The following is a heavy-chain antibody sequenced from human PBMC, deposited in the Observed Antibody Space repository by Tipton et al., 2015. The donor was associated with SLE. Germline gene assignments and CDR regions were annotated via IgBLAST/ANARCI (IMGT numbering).Heavy chain of an antibody. Sequence: TLSLTCTVSGASVSSGSYYWSWIRQSAGKGLEWIGYIYTSGSTNYNPSLKSRVTISVDTSKNQVSLKLSSVTAADTAVYYCARGADIVVVAAVYFDYWGQGTLVTVSS. D-gene: IGHD2-2*01. J-gene: IGHJ4*02. CDR2: IYTSGST. CDR1: GASVSSGSYY. V-gene: IGHV4-61*09. CDR3: ARGADIVVVAAVYFDY.